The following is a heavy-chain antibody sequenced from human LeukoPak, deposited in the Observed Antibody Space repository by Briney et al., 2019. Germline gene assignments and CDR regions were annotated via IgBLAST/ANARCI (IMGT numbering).Heavy chain of an antibody. CDR1: GASLSGHY. J-gene: IGHJ4*02. D-gene: IGHD3-10*01. CDR3: ARVPGRSPDF. V-gene: IGHV4-59*08. Sequence: SETLSLTCTVSGASLSGHYWGWFRQPPGKGLEWIGNIHYTGTISYNPSLKSRIIISLDTSNSQFYLKLRSLAAADTAVYSCARVPGRSPDFWSPGTLVTVSS. CDR2: IHYTGTI.